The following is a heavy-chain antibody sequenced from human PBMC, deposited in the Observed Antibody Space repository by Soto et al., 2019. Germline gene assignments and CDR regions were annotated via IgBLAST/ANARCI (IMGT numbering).Heavy chain of an antibody. V-gene: IGHV3-21*01. CDR2: ISSSSSYI. J-gene: IGHJ3*02. D-gene: IGHD4-17*01. CDR3: ARKYGDYISDAFDI. CDR1: GFTFSRYS. Sequence: EVQLVESGGSLVKPGGSLRLSCVVSGFTFSRYSMNWVRQAPGKGLEWVSSISSSSSYIYYADSVKGRFTISRDNAKNSLFLQMNSLRAEDTAVYYCARKYGDYISDAFDIWGQGTMVTVSS.